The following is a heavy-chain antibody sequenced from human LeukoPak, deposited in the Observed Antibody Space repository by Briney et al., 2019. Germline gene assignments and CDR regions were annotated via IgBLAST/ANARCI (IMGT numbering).Heavy chain of an antibody. CDR3: ARGSIVAADNNWFDP. J-gene: IGHJ5*02. D-gene: IGHD6-13*01. CDR2: TYYRSKWYN. CDR1: ADSVSSNSAA. Sequence: SQTLSLTCAISADSVSSNSAAWNWIRQSPSRGLEWLGRTYYRSKWYNDYAVSVKSRITINPDTSKNQFSLQLNSVTPEDTAVYYCARGSIVAADNNWFDPWGQGTLVTVSS. V-gene: IGHV6-1*01.